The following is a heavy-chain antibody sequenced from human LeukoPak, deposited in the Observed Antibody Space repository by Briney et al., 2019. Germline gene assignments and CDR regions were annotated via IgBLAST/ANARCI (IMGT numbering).Heavy chain of an antibody. CDR3: ANVAVTPPPLDYYYYMDV. CDR2: ISYDGSNK. CDR1: GFTFSSYA. V-gene: IGHV3-30*04. J-gene: IGHJ6*03. D-gene: IGHD4-17*01. Sequence: QPGGSLRLSCAASGFTFSSYAMHWVRQAPGKGLEWVAVISYDGSNKYYADSVKGRFTISRDNSKNTLYLQMNSLRAEDTAVYYCANVAVTPPPLDYYYYMDVWGKGTTVTISS.